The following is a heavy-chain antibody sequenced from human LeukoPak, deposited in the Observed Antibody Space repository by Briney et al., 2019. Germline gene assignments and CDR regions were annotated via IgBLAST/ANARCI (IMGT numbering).Heavy chain of an antibody. CDR2: ISYDGSNK. CDR3: ARVDWEGSGSYYFDY. CDR1: GFTFSNYA. Sequence: GGSLRLFCAASGFTFSNYAIHWVRQAPGKGLEWVAVISYDGSNKYYADSVKGRFAISRDNSKNTLFLQMNNLRAEDTAVYYCARVDWEGSGSYYFDYWGQGTLVTVSS. D-gene: IGHD1-26*01. V-gene: IGHV3-30*09. J-gene: IGHJ4*02.